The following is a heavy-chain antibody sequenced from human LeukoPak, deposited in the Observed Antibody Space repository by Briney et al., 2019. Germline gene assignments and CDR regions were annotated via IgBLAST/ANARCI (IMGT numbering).Heavy chain of an antibody. CDR3: ARVPGPYTTSRFDY. Sequence: ASVSVSFKTSGYTFTDYYLHWVRQAPGQGLEGMGRIDPNSGGTNYAQKFQVRVTVTRDTSISTVYMELSGLRSDDTAVYYCARVPGPYTTSRFDYWGQGTLVTVSS. D-gene: IGHD6-13*01. J-gene: IGHJ4*02. V-gene: IGHV1-2*02. CDR2: IDPNSGGT. CDR1: GYTFTDYY.